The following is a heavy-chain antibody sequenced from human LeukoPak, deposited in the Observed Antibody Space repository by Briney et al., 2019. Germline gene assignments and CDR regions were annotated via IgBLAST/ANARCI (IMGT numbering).Heavy chain of an antibody. CDR2: INHSGST. V-gene: IGHV4-34*01. CDR3: ARGGLGRQWSVRRSFDY. Sequence: PSETLSLTCAVYGGSFSGYYWSWIRQPPGKGLEWIGEINHSGSTNYNPSLKSRVTISVDTSKNQFSLKLSSVTAADTAVYYCARGGLGRQWSVRRSFDYWGQGSLVTVSS. CDR1: GGSFSGYY. D-gene: IGHD2-15*01. J-gene: IGHJ4*02.